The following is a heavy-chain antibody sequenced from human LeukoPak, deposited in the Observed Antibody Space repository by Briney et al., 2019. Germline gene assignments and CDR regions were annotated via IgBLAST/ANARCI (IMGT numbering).Heavy chain of an antibody. D-gene: IGHD6-13*01. V-gene: IGHV4-34*01. Sequence: SETLSLTCAVYGGSFSGYYWSWIRQPPGKGLEWIGEINHSGSTNYNPSLKRRVTISVDTSKNQFSLKLSSVTAADTAVYYCAGRRSSWYRWGQGTLVTVSS. J-gene: IGHJ5*02. CDR3: AGRRSSWYR. CDR1: GGSFSGYY. CDR2: INHSGST.